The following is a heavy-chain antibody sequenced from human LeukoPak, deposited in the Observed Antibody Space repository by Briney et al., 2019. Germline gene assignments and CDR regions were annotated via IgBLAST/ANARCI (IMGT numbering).Heavy chain of an antibody. D-gene: IGHD4-23*01. V-gene: IGHV3-15*01. Sequence: GGSLRLSCAASGFTFSNSWMSWVRQAPGKGLEWVGRINSKTDRGTTDYAAPVKGRFTISRDDSKNTLYLQMNSLKTEDTAVYYCTTPFPYGGNSFDYWGQGTLVTVSS. J-gene: IGHJ4*02. CDR3: TTPFPYGGNSFDY. CDR2: INSKTDRGTT. CDR1: GFTFSNSW.